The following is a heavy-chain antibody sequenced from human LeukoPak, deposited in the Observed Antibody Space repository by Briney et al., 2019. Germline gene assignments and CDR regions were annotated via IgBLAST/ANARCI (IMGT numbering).Heavy chain of an antibody. CDR1: GFTFSSYA. D-gene: IGHD2-2*01. V-gene: IGHV3-23*01. CDR3: AKVVGSRGSTGYWGRGMDG. J-gene: IGHJ6*01. Sequence: PGGSLRLSCAASGFTFSSYAMSWVRQAPGKGLEWVSGISGSGGSTYYADSVKGRFTISRDNSRSTLYLQMNSLRAEDTAVYYCAKVVGSRGSTGYWGRGMDGSGEGSSVSVS. CDR2: ISGSGGST.